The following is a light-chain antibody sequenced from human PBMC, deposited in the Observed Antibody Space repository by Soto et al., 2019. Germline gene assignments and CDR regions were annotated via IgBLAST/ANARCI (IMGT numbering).Light chain of an antibody. Sequence: EVVLTQSPGTLSLSPGERATLSCRASQSISQSLAWYQQRPGQSPRLLIYDASRRATGIPDRFSGSGSGTDFTLTISRLEPEDFAVYYCQQYDSSRLWTFGQGTKVDNK. CDR2: DAS. CDR1: QSISQS. CDR3: QQYDSSRLWT. J-gene: IGKJ1*01. V-gene: IGKV3-20*01.